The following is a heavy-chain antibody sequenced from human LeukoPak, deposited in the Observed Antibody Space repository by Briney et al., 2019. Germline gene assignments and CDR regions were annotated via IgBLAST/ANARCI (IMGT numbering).Heavy chain of an antibody. CDR2: IYYSGST. V-gene: IGHV4-59*01. J-gene: IGHJ5*02. CDR3: ARGYNWFDP. CDR1: GGSISSYY. Sequence: PSETLSLTCTVSGGSISSYYWSWIRQPPGKGLGWIGYIYYSGSTNYNPSLKSRVTISVDTSKNQFSLKVSSVTAADTAIYYCARGYNWFDPWGQGTLVTVSS.